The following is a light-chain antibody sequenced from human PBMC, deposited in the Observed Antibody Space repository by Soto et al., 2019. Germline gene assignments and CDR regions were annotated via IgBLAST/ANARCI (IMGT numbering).Light chain of an antibody. Sequence: EIVLTQSPGTLSLSPGERATLSCRASQSVSSSYLAWYQQKPGQAPRLLIYGASSKDTGIPDRFSGSGSGSDFTLTISRLEPEDFAVYYCKQYGSSPWTFGQETKVEIK. V-gene: IGKV3-20*01. CDR2: GAS. CDR3: KQYGSSPWT. J-gene: IGKJ1*01. CDR1: QSVSSSY.